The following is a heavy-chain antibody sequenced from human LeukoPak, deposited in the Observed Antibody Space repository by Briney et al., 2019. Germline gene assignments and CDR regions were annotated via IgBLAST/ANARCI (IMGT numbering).Heavy chain of an antibody. CDR3: AKDRAGDILTAYHNWFDP. D-gene: IGHD3-9*01. CDR1: GFTFVSYA. J-gene: IGHJ5*02. V-gene: IGHV3-23*01. CDR2: ISGSGGST. Sequence: PGESLRLSCVASGFTFVSYAMTWVRQAPGRGLEWVSAISGSGGSTYYADSVKGRFTISRDNSKNTLYLQMNSLRAEDTAVYYCAKDRAGDILTAYHNWFDPWGQGTLVTVSS.